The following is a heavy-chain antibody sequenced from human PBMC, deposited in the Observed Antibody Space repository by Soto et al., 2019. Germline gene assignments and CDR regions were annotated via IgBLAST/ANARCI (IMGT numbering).Heavy chain of an antibody. D-gene: IGHD2-15*01. CDR3: ASEYCSGGSCHGDY. V-gene: IGHV1-69*13. J-gene: IGHJ4*02. CDR1: GGTFSSYA. Sequence: SVKVSCKASGGTFSSYAISWVRQAPGQGLEWMGGIIPIFGTANYAQKFQGRVTITADESTSTAYMELSSLRSEDTAVYYCASEYCSGGSCHGDYWGQGTLVTVSS. CDR2: IIPIFGTA.